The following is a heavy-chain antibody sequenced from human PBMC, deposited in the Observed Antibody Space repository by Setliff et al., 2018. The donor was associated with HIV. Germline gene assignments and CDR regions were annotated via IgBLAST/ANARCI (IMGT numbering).Heavy chain of an antibody. CDR1: GGSISSGSYY. Sequence: SETLSLTCTVSGGSISSGSYYWSWIRQPAGKGLEWIGHIYTSGSTNYNPSLKSRVTISVDTSKNQFSLKLSSVTAADKAVYYCAREYRNRNYYYYYMDVWGKGTTVTVSS. D-gene: IGHD1-1*01. V-gene: IGHV4-61*09. J-gene: IGHJ6*03. CDR2: IYTSGST. CDR3: AREYRNRNYYYYYMDV.